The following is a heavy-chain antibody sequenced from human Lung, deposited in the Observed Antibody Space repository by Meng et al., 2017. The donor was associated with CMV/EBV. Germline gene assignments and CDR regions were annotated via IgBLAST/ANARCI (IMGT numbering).Heavy chain of an antibody. Sequence: SETLSLXCTVSGGSVNSGSYYWNWIRQPPGKGLEWMGSVYFSGVTNYSPSLKSRVTVSMDTSKNHFSLKMSYMTAADTAVYYCARGGPRGYHGMAVWGQGTTVTVS. D-gene: IGHD3-10*01. CDR2: VYFSGVT. CDR1: GGSVNSGSYY. V-gene: IGHV4-61*03. J-gene: IGHJ6*02. CDR3: ARGGPRGYHGMAV.